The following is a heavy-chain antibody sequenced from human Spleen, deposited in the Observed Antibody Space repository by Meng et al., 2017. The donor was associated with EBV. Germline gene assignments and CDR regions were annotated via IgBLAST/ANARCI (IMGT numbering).Heavy chain of an antibody. V-gene: IGHV4-61*01. CDR3: ARGHSSDWDYFFDS. D-gene: IGHD6-19*01. CDR2: IHCGGAS. Sequence: LLECDPSTVKPSVTLALTSSVSAVSLSVVESDWTCIRQAPGKGLEWIGYIHCGGASNYNPTLKSRFTISLDTSKNQFSLRVNAVTAADTAVYFCARGHSSDWDYFFDSWGLGTLVTVSS. CDR1: AVSLSVVESD. J-gene: IGHJ4*02.